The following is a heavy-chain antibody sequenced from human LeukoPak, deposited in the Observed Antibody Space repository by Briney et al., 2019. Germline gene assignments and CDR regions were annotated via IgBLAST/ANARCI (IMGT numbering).Heavy chain of an antibody. V-gene: IGHV1-2*02. CDR3: ARVNYDILTGYYNPFGY. CDR1: GYTFTGYY. Sequence: AAVKVSCKASGYTFTGYYMHWVRQPPGQGLEWMGWINPNSGGTNYAQKFQGRVTMTRDTSISTAYMELSRLRSDDTAVYYCARVNYDILTGYYNPFGYWGQGTLVTVTS. J-gene: IGHJ1*01. D-gene: IGHD3-9*01. CDR2: INPNSGGT.